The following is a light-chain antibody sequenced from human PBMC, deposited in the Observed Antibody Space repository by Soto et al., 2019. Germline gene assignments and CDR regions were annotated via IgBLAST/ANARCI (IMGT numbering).Light chain of an antibody. J-gene: IGLJ1*01. CDR1: SSDVGGYNF. CDR3: CSYAGSYTHV. CDR2: DVT. Sequence: QSALTQSRSVSRSPGQSVTISCTGTSSDVGGYNFVSWYQQYPGKAPKLIIYDVTKRPSGVPDRFSGSKSGNTASLTISGLQTDDEADYYCCSYAGSYTHVFGTGTKLTVL. V-gene: IGLV2-11*01.